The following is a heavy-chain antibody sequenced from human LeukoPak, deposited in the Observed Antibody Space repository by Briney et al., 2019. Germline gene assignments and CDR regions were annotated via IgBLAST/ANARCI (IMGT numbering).Heavy chain of an antibody. D-gene: IGHD4-23*01. Sequence: GGSLRLSCAASGFTFSTNSMNWVRQAPGKGLEWVSSIGISSSHTFYADSVEGRFTISRDNAENSVYLQMNSLRAEDTAVYYSAKDLTTVATPYYYYYMDVWGKGTTVTVSS. CDR1: GFTFSTNS. CDR3: AKDLTTVATPYYYYYMDV. V-gene: IGHV3-21*01. CDR2: IGISSSHT. J-gene: IGHJ6*03.